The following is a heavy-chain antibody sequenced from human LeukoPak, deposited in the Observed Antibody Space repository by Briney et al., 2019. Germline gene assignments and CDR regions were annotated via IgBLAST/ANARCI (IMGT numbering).Heavy chain of an antibody. D-gene: IGHD5-18*01. J-gene: IGHJ5*02. CDR2: ISSSSSYI. Sequence: PGGSLRLSCAASGFIFSTYSMNWVRQAPGKGLEWVSSISSSSSYIYYADSVKGRFTISRDNAKNSLYLQMNSLRAEDTAVYYCARMGGYSYGSRWFDPWGQGTLVTVSS. CDR3: ARMGGYSYGSRWFDP. V-gene: IGHV3-21*01. CDR1: GFIFSTYS.